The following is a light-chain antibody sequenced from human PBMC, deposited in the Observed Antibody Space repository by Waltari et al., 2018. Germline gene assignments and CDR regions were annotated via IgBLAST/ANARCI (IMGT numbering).Light chain of an antibody. V-gene: IGLV1-44*01. CDR2: SNN. Sequence: QSVLTQPPSASGTPGQRVTISCSGRSSNIGSTTVNWYQQLPGTAPKLPIYSNNQRPSGVPDRFSGSKSGTSASLAISGLQSEDEADYYCAAWDDSLNGWVFGGGTKLTVL. CDR1: SSNIGSTT. J-gene: IGLJ3*02. CDR3: AAWDDSLNGWV.